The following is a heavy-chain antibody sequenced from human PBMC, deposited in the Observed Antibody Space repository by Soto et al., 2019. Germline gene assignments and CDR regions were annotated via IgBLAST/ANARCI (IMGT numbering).Heavy chain of an antibody. V-gene: IGHV3-23*01. J-gene: IGHJ6*02. CDR1: GFTFSSYA. D-gene: IGHD2-2*01. Sequence: EVQLLESGGGLVQPGGSLRLSCAASGFTFSSYAMSWVRQAPGKGLEWVSAISGSGGSTYYADSVKGRFTISRDNSKNTLYLQMNSLRAEDTAVYYCARATSYYYYGMDVWGQGTTVTVSS. CDR2: ISGSGGST. CDR3: ARATSYYYYGMDV.